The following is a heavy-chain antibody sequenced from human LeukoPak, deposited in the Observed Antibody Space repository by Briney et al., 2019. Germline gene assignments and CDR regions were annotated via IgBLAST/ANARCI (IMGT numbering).Heavy chain of an antibody. CDR1: GDSISSGDYY. J-gene: IGHJ3*02. CDR3: ARGPYAYDSSGAFDI. CDR2: ISSSGST. V-gene: IGHV4-61*02. D-gene: IGHD3-22*01. Sequence: SETLSLTCTLSGDSISSGDYYCSWIRQPAGKGLEWIGRISSSGSTNYNPSLKSRVTISVDTSKNQFSLKLSSVTAADTAVYFCARGPYAYDSSGAFDIWGQGTMVTVSS.